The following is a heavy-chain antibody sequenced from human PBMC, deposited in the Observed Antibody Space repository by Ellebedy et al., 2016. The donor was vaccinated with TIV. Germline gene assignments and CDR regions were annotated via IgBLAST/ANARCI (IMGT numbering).Heavy chain of an antibody. CDR3: ARGLWFGDQIYYFDY. CDR2: FIPAFRRA. V-gene: IGHV1-69*13. J-gene: IGHJ4*02. CDR1: GGTLSIHT. Sequence: AASVKVSCKASGGTLSIHTLSWVRQAPGQGLEWMGGFIPAFRRADYAQKFQGRVTITADESTKTADMELTSLTSEDTAMYFCARGLWFGDQIYYFDYWGQGTLVTVS. D-gene: IGHD3-10*01.